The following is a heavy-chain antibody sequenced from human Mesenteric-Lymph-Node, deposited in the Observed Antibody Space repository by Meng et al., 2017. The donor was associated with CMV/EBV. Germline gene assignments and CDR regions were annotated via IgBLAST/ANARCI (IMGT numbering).Heavy chain of an antibody. V-gene: IGHV3-21*01. CDR2: ISSSSSYI. D-gene: IGHD1-1*01. Sequence: GESLKISCAASGFTFSSYSMNWVRQAPGKGLEWVSSISSSSSYIYYADSVKGRFTISRDNAKNSLYLQMSSLRAEDTAVYYCARMSAPYDHHDYWGQGTLVTVSS. CDR3: ARMSAPYDHHDY. J-gene: IGHJ4*02. CDR1: GFTFSSYS.